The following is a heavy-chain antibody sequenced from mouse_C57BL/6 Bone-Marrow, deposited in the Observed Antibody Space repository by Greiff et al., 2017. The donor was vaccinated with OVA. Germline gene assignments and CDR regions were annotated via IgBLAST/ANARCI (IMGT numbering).Heavy chain of an antibody. J-gene: IGHJ2*02. CDR3: AHYGSRLYLHY. CDR2: IAPSDSYI. CDR1: GYTFTNYW. V-gene: IGHV1-59*01. D-gene: IGHD1-1*01. Sequence: VQLQQPGAELVRPGTSVKLSCKASGYTFTNYWMHWVKQRSGQGLEWIGVIAPSDSYINYNQKFKGRATLTVDTSSSTAYMHLSSLTSEDSAVYYCAHYGSRLYLHYWGQGTSLTVSS.